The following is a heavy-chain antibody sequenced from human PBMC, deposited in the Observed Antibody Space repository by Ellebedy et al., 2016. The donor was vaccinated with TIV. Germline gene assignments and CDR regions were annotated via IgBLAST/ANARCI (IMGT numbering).Heavy chain of an antibody. J-gene: IGHJ4*02. CDR2: IWYDGSNI. D-gene: IGHD6-19*01. Sequence: PGGSLRLSCAASRSTFSKYGMHWVRQAPGKGLEWVADIWYDGSNIYYADSVKGRFTISRDNSENTLYLQMNSLRAEDTAVYYCTKLPGVHQWYFDYWGQGTLVTVSS. CDR3: TKLPGVHQWYFDY. CDR1: RSTFSKYG. V-gene: IGHV3-33*06.